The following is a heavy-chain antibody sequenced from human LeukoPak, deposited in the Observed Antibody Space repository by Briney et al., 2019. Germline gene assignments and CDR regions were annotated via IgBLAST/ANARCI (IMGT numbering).Heavy chain of an antibody. Sequence: SETLSLTCTVSGGSISSSSYYWGWIHQPPGKGLEWIGSIYYTGSTYYNRALKSRVTISVDTSKNQFSLKLNSVTAADTAVYYCARDRKYDWYFDLWGRGALVTVSS. CDR3: ARDRKYDWYFDL. CDR2: IYYTGST. V-gene: IGHV4-39*07. J-gene: IGHJ2*01. CDR1: GGSISSSSYY. D-gene: IGHD2-2*01.